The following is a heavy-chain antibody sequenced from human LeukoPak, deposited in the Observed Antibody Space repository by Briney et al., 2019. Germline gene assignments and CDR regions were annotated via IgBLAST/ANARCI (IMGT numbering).Heavy chain of an antibody. CDR1: GGSISSSSYY. Sequence: PSETLSLTCTVSGGSISSSSYYWGWIRQPPGKGLEWIGSIYYSGSTYYNPSLKSRVTISVDTSKNQFSLKLSSVTAADTAVYYCASPYPITISYHAFDIWGQGTMVTVSS. CDR3: ASPYPITISYHAFDI. V-gene: IGHV4-39*01. J-gene: IGHJ3*02. CDR2: IYYSGST. D-gene: IGHD3-3*01.